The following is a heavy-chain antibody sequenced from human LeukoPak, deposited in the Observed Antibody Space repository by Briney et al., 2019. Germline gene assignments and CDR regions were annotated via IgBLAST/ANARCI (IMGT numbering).Heavy chain of an antibody. CDR1: GGSISSYY. CDR2: IYYSGST. Sequence: SETLSLTCTVSGGSISSYYWSWIRQPPGKGLEWIGYIYYSGSTNYNPSLKSRVTISVDTSKNQFSLKLSSVTAADTAVYYCAREGGTVGALDNYWGQGTLVTVSS. D-gene: IGHD1-26*01. V-gene: IGHV4-59*01. J-gene: IGHJ4*02. CDR3: AREGGTVGALDNY.